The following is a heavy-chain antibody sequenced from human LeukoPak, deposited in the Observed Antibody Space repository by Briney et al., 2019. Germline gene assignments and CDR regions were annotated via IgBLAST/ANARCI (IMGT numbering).Heavy chain of an antibody. CDR1: GFTSSRDW. CDR2: IKQDGTEK. CDR3: GRGNSHAFDI. V-gene: IGHV3-7*04. J-gene: IGHJ3*02. Sequence: GGSLRLSCAASGFTSSRDWMSWVRQAPGKGLEWVANIKQDGTEKFYLDSVRGRFTISRDNAKNSLYLQLKILIAEDSAVYYCGRGNSHAFDIWGQGTMVTVSS.